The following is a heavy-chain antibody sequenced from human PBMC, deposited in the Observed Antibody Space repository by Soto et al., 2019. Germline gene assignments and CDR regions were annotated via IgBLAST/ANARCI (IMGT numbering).Heavy chain of an antibody. D-gene: IGHD5-12*01. CDR1: GGSISSGDYY. CDR2: IYYSGST. Sequence: SETLSLTCTVSGGSISSGDYYWSWIRHPPGKGLEWIGYIYYSGSTYYNPSLKSRVTISVDTSKNQSSLKLSSVTAADTAVYYCARASKSGYDLNWFDPWGQGTLVTVSS. J-gene: IGHJ5*02. V-gene: IGHV4-30-4*01. CDR3: ARASKSGYDLNWFDP.